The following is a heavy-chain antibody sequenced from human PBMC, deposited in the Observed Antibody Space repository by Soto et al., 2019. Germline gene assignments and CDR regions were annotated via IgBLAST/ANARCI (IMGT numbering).Heavy chain of an antibody. CDR3: AKDIGYDSSGYGMDV. CDR2: ISWNNSRT. CDR1: GFTFSSYA. Sequence: SLRLSCAASGFTFSSYAMDWVRQAPGKGLEWVAGISWNNSRTVYADSVKGRFTISRDNAKKSLYLQMNSLRAEDTALYYCAKDIGYDSSGYGMDVWGQGTTVTVSS. V-gene: IGHV3-9*01. J-gene: IGHJ6*02. D-gene: IGHD3-22*01.